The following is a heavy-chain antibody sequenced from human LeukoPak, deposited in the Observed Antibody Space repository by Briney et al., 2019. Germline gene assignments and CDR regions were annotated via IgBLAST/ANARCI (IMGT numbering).Heavy chain of an antibody. CDR2: ISYDGSNK. V-gene: IGHV3-30-3*01. CDR3: AKDKDWFDP. CDR1: GFTLSSYA. J-gene: IGHJ5*02. Sequence: PGRSLRLSCAASGFTLSSYAMHWVRQAPGKGLEWVAVISYDGSNKYYADSVKGRFTISRDNSKNTLYLQMNSLRAEDTAVYYCAKDKDWFDPWGQGTLVTVSS.